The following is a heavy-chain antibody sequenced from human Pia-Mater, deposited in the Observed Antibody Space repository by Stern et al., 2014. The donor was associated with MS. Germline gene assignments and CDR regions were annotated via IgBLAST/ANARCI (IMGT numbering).Heavy chain of an antibody. CDR2: VHHSGRT. D-gene: IGHD6-13*01. J-gene: IGHJ4*02. Sequence: SGSGGGRPSRARVHMSAVSGAFMNNNNWWSWVRQAPGKGLEWXGEVHHSGRTNHTPSPASRPTISIDKSKKMISLRMDSVTAADTAVYYCTRSKDSSSWYGYFDYWGQGTLVTVSS. CDR1: GAFMNNNNW. CDR3: TRSKDSSSWYGYFDY. V-gene: IGHV4-4*02.